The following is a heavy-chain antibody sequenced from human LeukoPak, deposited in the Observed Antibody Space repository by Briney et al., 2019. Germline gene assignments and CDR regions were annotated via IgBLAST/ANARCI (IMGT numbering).Heavy chain of an antibody. J-gene: IGHJ1*01. CDR3: AKRPSGSSGDKYFQD. CDR1: GFTFSSCA. V-gene: IGHV3-23*01. CDR2: ISGTGGTT. Sequence: GESLRLSCAASGFTFSSCAMICVRQAPGKGLEWVSAISGTGGTTYYADSVKGRFTISRDNSKNTLYLQINSLRAEDTAVYYCAKRPSGSSGDKYFQDWGQGTLVTVSS. D-gene: IGHD2-15*01.